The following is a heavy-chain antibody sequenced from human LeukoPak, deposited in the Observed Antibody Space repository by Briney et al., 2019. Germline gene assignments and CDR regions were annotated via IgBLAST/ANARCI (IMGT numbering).Heavy chain of an antibody. D-gene: IGHD3-10*01. CDR1: GFIFRDYY. CDR2: ISISSSYT. V-gene: IGHV3-11*06. CDR3: ARRVVYYSKYYFDY. Sequence: GGSLRLSCAASGFIFRDYYTSWIRQAPGKGLEWVSYISISSSYTNYADSVKGRFTISRDNAKNSLYLQMNSLRAEDTAVYYCARRVVYYSKYYFDYWGQGTLVTVSS. J-gene: IGHJ4*02.